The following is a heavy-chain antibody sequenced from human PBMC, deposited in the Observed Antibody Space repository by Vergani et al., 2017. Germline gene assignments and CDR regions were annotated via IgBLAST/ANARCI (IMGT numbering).Heavy chain of an antibody. Sequence: QVQLVQSGAEVKKPGASVKVSCKASGYTFSTYGISWVRQAPGQGLEWMGWISAYNGNTNYPEKFQGRLTMTTDTSTRTAYMELRSLRSDDTAVYYCARGLIENGTYGRSGDWGPGALVTVSS. J-gene: IGHJ1*01. CDR3: ARGLIENGTYGRSGD. CDR1: GYTFSTYG. CDR2: ISAYNGNT. D-gene: IGHD2-8*01. V-gene: IGHV1-18*01.